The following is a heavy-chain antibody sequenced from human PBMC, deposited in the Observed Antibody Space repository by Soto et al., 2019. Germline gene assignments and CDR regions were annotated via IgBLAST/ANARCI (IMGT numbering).Heavy chain of an antibody. Sequence: PSETLSLTCTVSGDTSTSYYWGWIRQAPGKGLEWIGHIHNSGTSTHNPSLNGRVTMSIDMSKKQFSLKLTSLTSADTAVYYCARDLYDSVGYTWFDSWSQGTLVTVSS. V-gene: IGHV4-59*01. J-gene: IGHJ5*01. CDR2: IHNSGTS. CDR3: ARDLYDSVGYTWFDS. D-gene: IGHD3-22*01. CDR1: GDTSTSYY.